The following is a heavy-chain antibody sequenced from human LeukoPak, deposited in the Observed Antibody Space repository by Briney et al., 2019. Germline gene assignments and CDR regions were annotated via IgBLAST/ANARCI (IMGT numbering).Heavy chain of an antibody. Sequence: PSQTLSLTCTVSGGSISSYYWSWIRQPPGKGLEWIGYIYYSGSTNYNPSLKSRVTISVDTSKNQFSLKLSSVTAADTAVYYCARDHGGLNFDYWGQGTLVTVSS. CDR2: IYYSGST. D-gene: IGHD4-23*01. CDR3: ARDHGGLNFDY. J-gene: IGHJ4*02. V-gene: IGHV4-59*01. CDR1: GGSISSYY.